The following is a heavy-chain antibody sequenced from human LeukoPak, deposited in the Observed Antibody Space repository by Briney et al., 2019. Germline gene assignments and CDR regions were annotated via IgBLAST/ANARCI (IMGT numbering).Heavy chain of an antibody. CDR1: GGSFSGYY. V-gene: IGHV4-34*01. CDR2: INHSGST. D-gene: IGHD3-10*01. Sequence: SETLSLTCAVYGGSFSGYYWSWIRQPPGKGLEWIGEINHSGSTNYNPSLKSRVTISVDTSKNQLSLKLSSVTAADTAVYYCARSPYYGFGELFYYFDYWGQGTLVTVSS. CDR3: ARSPYYGFGELFYYFDY. J-gene: IGHJ4*02.